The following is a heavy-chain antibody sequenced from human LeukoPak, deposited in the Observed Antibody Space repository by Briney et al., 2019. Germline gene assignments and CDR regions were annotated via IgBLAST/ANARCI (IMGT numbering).Heavy chain of an antibody. V-gene: IGHV3-48*03. Sequence: PGGSLRLSCAASGFTFSSYEMNWVRQAPGKGLEWVSYISHSGSTIYYADSVKGRFTISRDNAKNSLYLQMNSLRAEDTAVYYCASSWYSNREIDYWGQGTLVTVSS. CDR1: GFTFSSYE. CDR3: ASSWYSNREIDY. D-gene: IGHD6-13*01. J-gene: IGHJ4*02. CDR2: ISHSGSTI.